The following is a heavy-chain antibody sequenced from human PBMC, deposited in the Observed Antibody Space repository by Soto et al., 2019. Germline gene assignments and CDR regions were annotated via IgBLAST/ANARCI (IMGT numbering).Heavy chain of an antibody. CDR3: ARQAGGSYLGYYYGMDV. CDR2: INHSGST. D-gene: IGHD1-26*01. CDR1: GGTFSGYC. Sequence: SETLCLTCAVDGGTFSGYCWSWIRQPPGKGLEWIGEINHSGSTNYNPSLKSRVTISVDTSKYQFSLKLSSVTAADTAVYYCARQAGGSYLGYYYGMDVWGQGTTVTVSS. V-gene: IGHV4-34*01. J-gene: IGHJ6*02.